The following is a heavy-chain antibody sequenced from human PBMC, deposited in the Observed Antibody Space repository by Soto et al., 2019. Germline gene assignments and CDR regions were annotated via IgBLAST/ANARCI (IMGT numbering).Heavy chain of an antibody. CDR3: ARVRLIVDTAMVTDYGMDV. V-gene: IGHV1-69*13. CDR1: GGTFSSYA. D-gene: IGHD5-18*01. CDR2: IIPIFGTA. J-gene: IGHJ6*02. Sequence: GASVKVSCKASGGTFSSYAISWVRQAPGQGLEWTGGIIPIFGTANYAQKFQGRVTITADESTSTAYMELSSLRSEDTAVYYCARVRLIVDTAMVTDYGMDVWGQGTTVTVSS.